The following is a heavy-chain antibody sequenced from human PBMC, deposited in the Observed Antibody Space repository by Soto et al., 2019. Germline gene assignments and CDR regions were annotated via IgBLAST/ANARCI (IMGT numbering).Heavy chain of an antibody. CDR3: ARDPRRAPSDP. CDR1: GYTFTGYY. Sequence: ASVKVSFKASGYTFTGYYMHWVRQAPGQGLEWMGWINSNSGGTNYAQKFQGRVTMTRDTSISTAYMELSRLRSDDTAVYYCARDPRRAPSDPWGQGTLVTVSS. CDR2: INSNSGGT. J-gene: IGHJ5*02. V-gene: IGHV1-2*02.